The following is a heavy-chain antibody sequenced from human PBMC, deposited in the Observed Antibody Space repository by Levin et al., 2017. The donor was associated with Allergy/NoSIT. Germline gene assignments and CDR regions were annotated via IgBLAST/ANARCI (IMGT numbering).Heavy chain of an antibody. J-gene: IGHJ6*02. CDR1: GFSFSIFP. Sequence: RGESLKISCAASGFSFSIFPMHWVRQAPGKGLEWVAVISYDGSNKYYADSVKGRFTISRDNFENTVFLQMNSLRAEDTAVYYCARDRGYCTNTRCFFYKYGMDVWGQGTTVTVPS. V-gene: IGHV3-30*04. D-gene: IGHD2-8*01. CDR2: ISYDGSNK. CDR3: ARDRGYCTNTRCFFYKYGMDV.